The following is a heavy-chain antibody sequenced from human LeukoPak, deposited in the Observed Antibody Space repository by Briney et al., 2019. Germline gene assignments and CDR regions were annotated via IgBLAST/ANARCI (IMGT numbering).Heavy chain of an antibody. Sequence: GGSLRLSCAASGFTFSSYAMSWVRQAPGKGLEWVSAISGSGGSTYYADSVKGRFTISRDNSKNTLYLQMNSLRAEDTAVYYCARQSYGDYFAYWGQGILVTVSS. D-gene: IGHD3-10*01. J-gene: IGHJ4*02. V-gene: IGHV3-23*01. CDR1: GFTFSSYA. CDR3: ARQSYGDYFAY. CDR2: ISGSGGST.